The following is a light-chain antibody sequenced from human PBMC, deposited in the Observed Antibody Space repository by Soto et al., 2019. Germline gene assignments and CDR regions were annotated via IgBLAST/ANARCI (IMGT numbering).Light chain of an antibody. V-gene: IGLV1-40*01. J-gene: IGLJ2*01. Sequence: QLVLTQPPSVSGAPGQRVTISCTGSSSNIGAGYDVHWYQQLPGTAPKHLIYGNSNRPSGVPDRFSGSKSGTSASLAITGLQAEDEADYYCQSYDSSLSGLYVVFGGGTKLTVL. CDR2: GNS. CDR3: QSYDSSLSGLYVV. CDR1: SSNIGAGYD.